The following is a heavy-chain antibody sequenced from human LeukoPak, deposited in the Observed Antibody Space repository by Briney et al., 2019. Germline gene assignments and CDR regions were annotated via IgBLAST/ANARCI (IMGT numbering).Heavy chain of an antibody. CDR3: ARDTYYYYYDSSGRPLYYFDY. CDR2: ISSSSSYR. J-gene: IGHJ4*02. D-gene: IGHD3-22*01. CDR1: GFTFSSYS. V-gene: IGHV3-21*01. Sequence: AGGSLRLSCAASGFTFSSYSMNWVRQATGKGLEWVSSISSSSSYRYYADSVKGRFTISRDNAKNSLYLQMNSLRAEDTAVYYCARDTYYYYYDSSGRPLYYFDYWGQGTLVTVSS.